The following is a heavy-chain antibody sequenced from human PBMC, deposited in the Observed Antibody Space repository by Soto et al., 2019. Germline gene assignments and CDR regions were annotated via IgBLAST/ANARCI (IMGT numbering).Heavy chain of an antibody. CDR2: VAHDGTSK. CDR1: GFSFSDHA. CDR3: ARYNRITEIVAEIDL. V-gene: IGHV3-30-3*01. D-gene: IGHD1-20*01. J-gene: IGHJ5*02. Sequence: GGSLRLSCAASGFSFSDHAMHWVRRAPGKGLEWVALVAHDGTSKYYAGSLKGRFTISSDKSSNTLFLQMDSLDTKDTAVYYCARYNRITEIVAEIDLWGRGTLVTVSS.